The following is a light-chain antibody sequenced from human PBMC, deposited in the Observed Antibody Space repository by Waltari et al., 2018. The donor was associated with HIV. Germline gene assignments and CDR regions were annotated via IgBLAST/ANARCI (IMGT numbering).Light chain of an antibody. J-gene: IGKJ4*01. Sequence: DIVMTPHPASLAVPLGERATINCWSRQTILYGSNNVQYLAWYQQKPGQPPKLLLSWASTRESGVPERFSGSGSGTDFTLTISSLQAEDVAVYFCQQYYSPPFTFGGGTKVEIK. V-gene: IGKV4-1*01. CDR2: WAS. CDR1: QTILYGSNNVQY. CDR3: QQYYSPPFT.